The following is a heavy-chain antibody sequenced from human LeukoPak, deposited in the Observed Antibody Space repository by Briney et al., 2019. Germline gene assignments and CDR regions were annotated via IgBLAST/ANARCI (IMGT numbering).Heavy chain of an antibody. CDR3: ARYSSSSDYFDY. CDR2: IYYSGST. J-gene: IGHJ4*02. CDR1: GGSISSYY. D-gene: IGHD6-6*01. Sequence: SETLSLTCTVSGGSISSYYWSWIRQPPGKGLEWIGYIYYSGSTNYNPSLKSRVTISVGTSKNQFSLKLSSVTAADTAVYYCARYSSSSDYFDYWGQGTLVTVSS. V-gene: IGHV4-59*01.